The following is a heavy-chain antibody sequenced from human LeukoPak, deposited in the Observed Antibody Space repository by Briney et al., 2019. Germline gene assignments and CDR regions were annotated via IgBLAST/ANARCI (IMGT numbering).Heavy chain of an antibody. Sequence: PSQTLSLTCTVSGGSISSGGYYWSWIRQHPGKGLEWIGYIYYSGSTYYNPSLKSRVTISVDTSKNQFSLKLSSVTVADTAVYYCARSYYYDSSSDAFDIWGQGTMVTVSS. CDR3: ARSYYYDSSSDAFDI. J-gene: IGHJ3*02. CDR2: IYYSGST. V-gene: IGHV4-31*03. CDR1: GGSISSGGYY. D-gene: IGHD3-22*01.